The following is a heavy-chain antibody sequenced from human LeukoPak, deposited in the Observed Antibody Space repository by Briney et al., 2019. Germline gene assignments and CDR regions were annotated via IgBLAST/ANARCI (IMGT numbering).Heavy chain of an antibody. CDR1: GFTFSSYT. CDR3: AKDRGLLFGEFHDY. V-gene: IGHV3-23*01. Sequence: PGGSLRLSCAASGFTFSSYTMSWVRQAPGKGLEWVSAISGSGGSTYYADSVKGRFTISRDNSKNTLYLQMNSLRAEDTAVYYCAKDRGLLFGEFHDYWGQGTLVTVSS. J-gene: IGHJ4*02. CDR2: ISGSGGST. D-gene: IGHD3-10*02.